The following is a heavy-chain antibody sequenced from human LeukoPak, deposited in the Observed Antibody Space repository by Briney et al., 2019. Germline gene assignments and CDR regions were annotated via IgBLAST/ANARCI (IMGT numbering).Heavy chain of an antibody. V-gene: IGHV3-53*01. CDR3: ARASELDY. CDR2: TYTADAT. D-gene: IGHD1-14*01. CDR1: GFSVTNDY. Sequence: GGSLRLSCTASGFSVTNDYMSWVRQTPGKGLKCVAMTYTADATHYADSVKGRFTISRDSSKNTVYLQMKSLRAEDTAVYYCARASELDYWGQGTLVTVSS. J-gene: IGHJ4*02.